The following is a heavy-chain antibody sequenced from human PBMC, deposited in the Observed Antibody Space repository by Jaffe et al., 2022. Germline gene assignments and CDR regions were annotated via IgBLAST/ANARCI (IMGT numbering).Heavy chain of an antibody. CDR1: GFTFGDYA. CDR2: IRSKAYGGTT. Sequence: EVQLVESGGGLVQPGRSLRLSCTASGFTFGDYAMSWVRQAPGKGLEWVGFIRSKAYGGTTEYAASVKGRFTISRDDSKSIAYLQMNSLKTEDTAVYYCTRVSQDSSSWSPPYYYYYMDVWGKGTTVTVSS. V-gene: IGHV3-49*04. D-gene: IGHD6-13*01. CDR3: TRVSQDSSSWSPPYYYYYMDV. J-gene: IGHJ6*03.